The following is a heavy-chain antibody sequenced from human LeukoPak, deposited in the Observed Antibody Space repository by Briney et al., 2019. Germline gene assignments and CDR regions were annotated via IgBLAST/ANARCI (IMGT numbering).Heavy chain of an antibody. J-gene: IGHJ4*02. D-gene: IGHD6-19*01. CDR2: IIPILGIA. V-gene: IGHV1-69*04. CDR3: ARDVRRIAVAGTQLDY. Sequence: SVKVSCKASRGTFNTYSIAWVRQAPGQGLEWMGRIIPILGIAKYAQKFQGRATITADTSTSTAYMELSSLTYEDTAVYYCARDVRRIAVAGTQLDYWGQGTLVTVSS. CDR1: RGTFNTYS.